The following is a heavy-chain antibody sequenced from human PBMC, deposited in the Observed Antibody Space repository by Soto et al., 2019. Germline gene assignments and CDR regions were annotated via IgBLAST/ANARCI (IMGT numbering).Heavy chain of an antibody. CDR3: ARGDGGNEPFDY. J-gene: IGHJ4*02. V-gene: IGHV4-30-4*01. Sequence: QVQLQESGPGLVKPSQTLSLTCTVSGGSISNGDYYWSWIRQPPGMGLEWIGYIFYSGNTYYNPSLKSRVTMSVETSKNQFSLRLTSVAAADTAVYYCARGDGGNEPFDYWGQGTLVTVSA. D-gene: IGHD4-17*01. CDR1: GGSISNGDYY. CDR2: IFYSGNT.